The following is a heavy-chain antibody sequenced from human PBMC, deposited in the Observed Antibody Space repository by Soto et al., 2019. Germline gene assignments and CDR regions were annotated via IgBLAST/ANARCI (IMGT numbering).Heavy chain of an antibody. V-gene: IGHV4-30-4*01. Sequence: SETLSLTCTVSGGSISSGDYYWSWIRQPPGKGLEWIGYIYYSGSTYYNPSLKSRVTISVDTSKNQFSLKLSSVTAADTAVYYCARDQLRGSIHYYYSMDVWGQGTTVTVSS. CDR2: IYYSGST. D-gene: IGHD1-1*01. CDR3: ARDQLRGSIHYYYSMDV. CDR1: GGSISSGDYY. J-gene: IGHJ6*02.